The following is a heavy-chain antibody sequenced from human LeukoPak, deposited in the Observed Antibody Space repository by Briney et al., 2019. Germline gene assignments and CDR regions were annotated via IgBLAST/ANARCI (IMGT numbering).Heavy chain of an antibody. J-gene: IGHJ4*02. CDR3: ARHRYGDSHDY. D-gene: IGHD4-17*01. CDR2: IYYSGST. Sequence: SSETLSLTCTVSGGSISSGGYFWNWIRQHPRKGLEWIGHIYYSGSTSYNPSLKSRVTISVDTSKNQFSLKLSSVTAADTAVYYCARHRYGDSHDYWGQGTLVTVSS. CDR1: GGSISSGGYF. V-gene: IGHV4-31*03.